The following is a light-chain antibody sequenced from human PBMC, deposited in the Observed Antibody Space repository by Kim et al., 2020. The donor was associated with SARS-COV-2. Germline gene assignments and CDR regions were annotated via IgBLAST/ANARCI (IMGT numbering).Light chain of an antibody. CDR2: KEN. V-gene: IGLV6-57*03. Sequence: KTVTISCTRSSGSCASNYVQWYQQRPGSAPTTWIYKENQRPSGVPDRVSGSIDRSSNSASLTISGLKAEDEANYYCQSYDNSNPWVFGGGAHLTVL. CDR1: SGSCASNY. J-gene: IGLJ3*02. CDR3: QSYDNSNPWV.